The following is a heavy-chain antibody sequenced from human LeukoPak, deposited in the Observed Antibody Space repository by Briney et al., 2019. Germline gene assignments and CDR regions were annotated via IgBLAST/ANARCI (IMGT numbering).Heavy chain of an antibody. J-gene: IGHJ4*02. CDR3: ARNEDY. CDR2: IDDGDGNT. CDR1: GYTFTGYY. Sequence: ASVKVSCKASGYTFTGYYMHWVRQAPGQGLEWMGWIDDGDGNTRYSEKCQGRVSITRDTSASTVYMELNSLRSEDTAVYYCARNEDYWGQGTLVTVSP. V-gene: IGHV1-3*01.